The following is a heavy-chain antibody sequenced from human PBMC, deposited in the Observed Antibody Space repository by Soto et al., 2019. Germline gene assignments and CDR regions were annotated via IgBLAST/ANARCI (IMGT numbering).Heavy chain of an antibody. J-gene: IGHJ4*02. CDR2: IYHSGST. D-gene: IGHD3-22*01. Sequence: SETLSLTCAVSGGSISSSNWWSWVRQPPGKGLEWIGEIYHSGSTNYNPSLKSRVTISVDKSKNQFSLKLSSVTAADTAVYYCATSEPAYYDSSGYQPFDYWGQGTMVTVYS. CDR3: ATSEPAYYDSSGYQPFDY. CDR1: GGSISSSNW. V-gene: IGHV4-4*02.